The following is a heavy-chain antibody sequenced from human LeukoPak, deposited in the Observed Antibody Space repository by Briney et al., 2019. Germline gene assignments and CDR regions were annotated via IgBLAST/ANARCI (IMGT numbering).Heavy chain of an antibody. Sequence: ASVKVSCKASGYTFTSYAMNWVRQAPGQGLEWMGWINTNTGNPTYAQGFTGRFVFSLDTSVSTAYLQISSLKAEDTAVYYCARAVQLERPPPLIGHYYMDVWGKGTTVTVSS. D-gene: IGHD1-1*01. CDR2: INTNTGNP. V-gene: IGHV7-4-1*02. J-gene: IGHJ6*03. CDR3: ARAVQLERPPPLIGHYYMDV. CDR1: GYTFTSYA.